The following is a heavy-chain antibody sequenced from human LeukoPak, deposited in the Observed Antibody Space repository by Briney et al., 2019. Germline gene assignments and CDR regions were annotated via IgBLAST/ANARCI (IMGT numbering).Heavy chain of an antibody. D-gene: IGHD2-15*01. V-gene: IGHV3-7*01. CDR3: ARAGYCSGGSCSKYNWFDP. CDR1: GFTFSSYW. CDR2: IKKDGSEK. J-gene: IGHJ5*02. Sequence: GGSLRLSCAASGFTFSSYWMSWVRQAPGKGLEWVANIKKDGSEKYYVDSVKGRFTISRDNAKNSLYLQMNSLRAEDTAVYYCARAGYCSGGSCSKYNWFDPWGQGTLVTVSS.